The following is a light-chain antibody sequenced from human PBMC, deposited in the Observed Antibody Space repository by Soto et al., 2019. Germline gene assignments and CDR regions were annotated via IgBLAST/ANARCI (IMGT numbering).Light chain of an antibody. J-gene: IGKJ4*01. CDR2: AAS. CDR1: QGISNY. CDR3: QSYNSALRGLT. Sequence: DIQMTQSPSSLSASVGDRVTITCRASQGISNYLAWYQQKPGKVPKLLIYAASTLQSGVPSRFSGSGSGTDFTLTISSLQPEDVATYYCQSYNSALRGLTFGGGTKVEIK. V-gene: IGKV1-27*01.